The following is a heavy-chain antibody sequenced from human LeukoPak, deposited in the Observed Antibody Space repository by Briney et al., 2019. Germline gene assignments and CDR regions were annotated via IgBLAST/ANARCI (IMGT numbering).Heavy chain of an antibody. Sequence: ASVKVSCKASGYTFTGYYMHWVRQAPGQGLEWMGWINPNSGGTNYAQKFQGRVTMTRDTSISTAYMELSSLRSEDTAVYYCARVGDTAMVRGGFGYWGQGTLVTVSS. CDR1: GYTFTGYY. D-gene: IGHD5-18*01. CDR2: INPNSGGT. CDR3: ARVGDTAMVRGGFGY. J-gene: IGHJ4*02. V-gene: IGHV1-2*02.